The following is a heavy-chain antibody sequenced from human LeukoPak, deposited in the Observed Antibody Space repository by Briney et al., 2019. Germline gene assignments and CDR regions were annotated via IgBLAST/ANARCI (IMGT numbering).Heavy chain of an antibody. V-gene: IGHV1-2*02. D-gene: IGHD2-21*02. CDR1: GYTLTGYY. CDR2: INPNSGGT. Sequence: GASVKVSCKASGYTLTGYYMHWVRQAPGQGPEWMGWINPNSGGTNYAQKFQGRVTMTRDTSISTAYMELSSLTSDDTAVYYCTRGDCGGDCLIIDYWGQGTLVTVSS. J-gene: IGHJ4*02. CDR3: TRGDCGGDCLIIDY.